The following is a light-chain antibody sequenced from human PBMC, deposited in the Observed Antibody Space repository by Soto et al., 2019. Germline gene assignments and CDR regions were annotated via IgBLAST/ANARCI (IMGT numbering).Light chain of an antibody. Sequence: DIVMTQSPLSLPVTPGEPASISCRSSQSLLHSNGYNYLDWYLQKPGQSPQLLILLGSNRSSGVPDRVSGSGSGTDFTLKISRVEAEDVGVYYCMQALPTLTFGGGTKVEIK. CDR1: QSLLHSNGYNY. CDR2: LGS. V-gene: IGKV2-28*01. CDR3: MQALPTLT. J-gene: IGKJ4*01.